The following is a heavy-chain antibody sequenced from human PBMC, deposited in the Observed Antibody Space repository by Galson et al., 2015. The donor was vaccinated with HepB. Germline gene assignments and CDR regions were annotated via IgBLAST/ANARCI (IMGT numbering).Heavy chain of an antibody. D-gene: IGHD6-25*01. CDR3: AKDQRSSRASRYDWFDP. V-gene: IGHV3-23*01. J-gene: IGHJ5*02. CDR1: GFTFSSNA. CDR2: ISDRGGST. Sequence: SLRLSCAASGFTFSSNAMTWVRQAPGKGLEWVSSISDRGGSTYYADTVTGRFTISRDNSKNTLYLQMTSLRVEDTAVYYCAKDQRSSRASRYDWFDPWGQGTLVTVSS.